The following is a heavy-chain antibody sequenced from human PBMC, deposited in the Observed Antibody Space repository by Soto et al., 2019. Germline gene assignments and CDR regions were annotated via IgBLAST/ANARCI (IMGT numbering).Heavy chain of an antibody. J-gene: IGHJ5*02. V-gene: IGHV4-38-2*01. CDR2: IYNSGRT. CDR1: CYSISSGYY. D-gene: IGHD3-3*01. CDR3: ARYYDFWSGYYKWSWFDP. Sequence: SETLSLTCAVSCYSISSGYYWGWIRQPPGKGLEWIVSIYNSGRTYYNPSLRSRVTISVDTSKNQFSLKLSSVTAADTAVYYCARYYDFWSGYYKWSWFDPWGQGTLVTVSS.